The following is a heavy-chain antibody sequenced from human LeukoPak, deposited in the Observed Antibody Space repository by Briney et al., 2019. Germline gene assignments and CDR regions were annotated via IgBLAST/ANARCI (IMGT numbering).Heavy chain of an antibody. V-gene: IGHV1-69*08. CDR3: ARVNLRGSQYNWFNP. CDR1: GGTLNSHT. Sequence: ASVKVSCKASGGTLNSHTFSWVRQAPGQGLEWMGRITPIIDSAKYAQNFQDRVSITADKSTSTVYMELSSLRSEDTAVYFCARVNLRGSQYNWFNPWGQGTLVTVSS. CDR2: ITPIIDSA. J-gene: IGHJ5*02. D-gene: IGHD1-26*01.